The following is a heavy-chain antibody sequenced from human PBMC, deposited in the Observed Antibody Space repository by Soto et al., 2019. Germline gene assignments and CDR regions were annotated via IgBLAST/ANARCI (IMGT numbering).Heavy chain of an antibody. Sequence: QVQLVESGGGEVQPGRSLRLSCAASGFTFRSYAMHWVRQAPGKGLAWVAVISYDGSNKYYADSVKGRFIISRDNSKNTLYLQMNSLRAENTALYYCAREDYGNYYFDYWGQGTLVTVSS. V-gene: IGHV3-30-3*01. CDR3: AREDYGNYYFDY. J-gene: IGHJ4*02. CDR1: GFTFRSYA. CDR2: ISYDGSNK. D-gene: IGHD4-17*01.